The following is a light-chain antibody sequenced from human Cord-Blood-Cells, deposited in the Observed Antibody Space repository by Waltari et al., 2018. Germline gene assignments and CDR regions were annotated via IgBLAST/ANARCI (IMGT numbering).Light chain of an antibody. CDR3: CSYAGSSTWV. J-gene: IGLJ3*02. CDR1: SSDVGGYNL. Sequence: QSALTQPASVSGSPGQSITISCTGTSSDVGGYNLLSWYQQHPGKAPKPMMYEGSKRPSGVSNRFSGSKSCNTASLTISGLQPEDEADYYCCSYAGSSTWVFGGGTKLTVL. V-gene: IGLV2-23*01. CDR2: EGS.